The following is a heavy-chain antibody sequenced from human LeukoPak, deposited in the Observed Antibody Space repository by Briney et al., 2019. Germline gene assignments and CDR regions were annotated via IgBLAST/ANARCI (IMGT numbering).Heavy chain of an antibody. CDR2: IYYSGST. D-gene: IGHD2-2*01. CDR1: GGSIGSYY. CDR3: ARVADRYCSSTSCQYFDY. J-gene: IGHJ4*02. V-gene: IGHV4-59*01. Sequence: PSETLSLTCTVSGGSIGSYYWSWIRQPPGKGLEWIGYIYYSGSTNYNPSLKSRVTISVDTSKNQFSLKLSSVTAADTAVYYCARVADRYCSSTSCQYFDYWGQGTLVTVSS.